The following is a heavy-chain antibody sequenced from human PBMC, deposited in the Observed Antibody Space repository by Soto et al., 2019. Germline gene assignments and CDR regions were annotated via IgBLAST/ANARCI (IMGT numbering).Heavy chain of an antibody. CDR2: VHSSGIT. Sequence: SETLSLTCTVSCGTVSNDNFYWSWIRQPPGKGLEWIGYVHSSGITNYNPSLKRRVTISVDTSRNQFSLRLSSVTAADTAVYYCARGLTMGQLPSHFDHWGQGTLVTVSS. D-gene: IGHD3-16*01. CDR1: CGTVSNDNFY. CDR3: ARGLTMGQLPSHFDH. V-gene: IGHV4-61*01. J-gene: IGHJ5*02.